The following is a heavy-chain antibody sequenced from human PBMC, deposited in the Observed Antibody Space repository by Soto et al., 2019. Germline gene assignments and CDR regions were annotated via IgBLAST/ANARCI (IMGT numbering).Heavy chain of an antibody. Sequence: PGESLKISCQASGYSFTTYWICWVRQMPGKGLEWMGIIYPGDSDTRYSPSFQGQVTISADKSISTAYLQWSSLKASDTAMYYCARTAAAGKYYYGVDVWGQGTTVTVSS. CDR3: ARTAAAGKYYYGVDV. V-gene: IGHV5-51*01. J-gene: IGHJ6*02. CDR2: IYPGDSDT. CDR1: GYSFTTYW. D-gene: IGHD6-13*01.